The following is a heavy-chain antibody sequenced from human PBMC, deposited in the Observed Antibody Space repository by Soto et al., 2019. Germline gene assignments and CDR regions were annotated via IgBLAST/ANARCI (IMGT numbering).Heavy chain of an antibody. CDR2: ISSSGSA. CDR1: GATISSSY. CDR3: ARDGQQMDLGGFEL. Sequence: SETLSLTCSVSGATISSSYWSWIRQAPGRGLEWIGYISSSGSANYNPSLKSRVTISSDTSNNHITLKLRSVIAADTAVYYCARDGQQMDLGGFELWGQGTVVT. V-gene: IGHV4-59*01. D-gene: IGHD6-13*01. J-gene: IGHJ4*02.